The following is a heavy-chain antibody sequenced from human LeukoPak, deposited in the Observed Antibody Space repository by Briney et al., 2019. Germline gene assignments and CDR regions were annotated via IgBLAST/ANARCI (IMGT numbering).Heavy chain of an antibody. V-gene: IGHV1-18*01. Sequence: ASVKVSCKASGYTFTSYGISWLRQAPGQGLKWMGWISAYNVNTNYPQKLQGRVTLTTDTSTSTAYMELIGLRSEDTAVYYCARDNSVGDTAWWFDPWGQGTLVTVSS. D-gene: IGHD1-26*01. J-gene: IGHJ5*02. CDR1: GYTFTSYG. CDR2: ISAYNVNT. CDR3: ARDNSVGDTAWWFDP.